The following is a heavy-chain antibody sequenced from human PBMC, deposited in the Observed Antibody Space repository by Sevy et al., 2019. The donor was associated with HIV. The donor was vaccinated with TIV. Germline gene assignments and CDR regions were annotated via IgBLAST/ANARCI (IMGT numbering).Heavy chain of an antibody. Sequence: ASVKVSCQVFEYSLNELSIHWVLQAPGKGLEWMGGFDPQRGKIIYAQKFQGRVTMTEDTSTETAYMELSNLRSEDTAVYYCTTDVHLGDFRLWDDWGQGTRVTVSS. CDR2: FDPQRGKI. CDR3: TTDVHLGDFRLWDD. D-gene: IGHD4-17*01. CDR1: EYSLNELS. J-gene: IGHJ4*02. V-gene: IGHV1-24*01.